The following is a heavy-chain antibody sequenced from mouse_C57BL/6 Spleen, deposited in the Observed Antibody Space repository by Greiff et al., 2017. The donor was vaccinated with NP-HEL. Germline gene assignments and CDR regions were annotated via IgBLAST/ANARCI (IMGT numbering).Heavy chain of an antibody. Sequence: QVQLQQSGAELVRPGASVKLSCKASGYTFTDYYINWVKQRPGQGLEWIARIYPGSGNTYYNEKFKGKATLTAEKSSSTAYMQLSSLTSEYSAVYFCASPFPSSSSFYFDYWGQGTTLTVSS. CDR2: IYPGSGNT. J-gene: IGHJ2*01. CDR3: ASPFPSSSSFYFDY. D-gene: IGHD1-1*01. V-gene: IGHV1-76*01. CDR1: GYTFTDYY.